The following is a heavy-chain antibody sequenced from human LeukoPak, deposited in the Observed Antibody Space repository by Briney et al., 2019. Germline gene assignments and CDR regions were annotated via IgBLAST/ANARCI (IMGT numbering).Heavy chain of an antibody. Sequence: ASVKVSCKASGGTFSSYAISWVRQAPGQGLEWLGGIIPIFGTANYAQKFQGRVTITTDESTSTAYMELSSLRSEDTAVYYCARDSRLSSGWYNYWGQGTLVTVSS. D-gene: IGHD6-19*01. CDR3: ARDSRLSSGWYNY. CDR2: IIPIFGTA. CDR1: GGTFSSYA. J-gene: IGHJ4*02. V-gene: IGHV1-69*05.